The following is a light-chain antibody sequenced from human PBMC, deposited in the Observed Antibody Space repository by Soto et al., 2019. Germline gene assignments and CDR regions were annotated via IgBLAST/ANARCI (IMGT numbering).Light chain of an antibody. CDR1: SSDVGGYNY. Sequence: QSALTQPASVSGSPGQSITISCTGTSSDVGGYNYVSWYQQHPGKAPTLIIYEVTHRPSGVSSRFYGSRSGNTASLTISGLQAEDEADYYCKSRTTRNTLVFGGGTKLTVL. J-gene: IGLJ3*02. V-gene: IGLV2-14*01. CDR3: KSRTTRNTLV. CDR2: EVT.